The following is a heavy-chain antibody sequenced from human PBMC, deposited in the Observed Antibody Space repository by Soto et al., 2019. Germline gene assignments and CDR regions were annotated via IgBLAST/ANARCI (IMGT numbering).Heavy chain of an antibody. CDR3: AKDLVVPEYCSSTSCYGYYYYYMDV. Sequence: GGSLRLSCAASGFTFSSYAMSWVRQAPGKGLEWVSAISGSGGSTYYADSVKGRFTISRDNSKNTLYLQMNSLRAEDTAVYYCAKDLVVPEYCSSTSCYGYYYYYMDVWGKGTTVTVSS. V-gene: IGHV3-23*01. J-gene: IGHJ6*03. CDR2: ISGSGGST. D-gene: IGHD2-2*01. CDR1: GFTFSSYA.